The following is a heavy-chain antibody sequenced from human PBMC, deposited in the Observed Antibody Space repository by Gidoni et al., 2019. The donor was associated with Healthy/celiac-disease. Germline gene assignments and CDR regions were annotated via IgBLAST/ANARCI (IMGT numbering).Heavy chain of an antibody. D-gene: IGHD1-7*01. CDR1: GYTFTGYY. Sequence: QVQLVQSGAEVKKPGASVKVSCKASGYTFTGYYMHWVRQAPGQGLEWMGRIHPNSGGTNYAQKFQGRVTMTRDTSISTAYMELSRLRSDDTAVYYCARAVRITGTANPDFDYWGQGTLVTVSS. J-gene: IGHJ4*02. V-gene: IGHV1-2*06. CDR3: ARAVRITGTANPDFDY. CDR2: IHPNSGGT.